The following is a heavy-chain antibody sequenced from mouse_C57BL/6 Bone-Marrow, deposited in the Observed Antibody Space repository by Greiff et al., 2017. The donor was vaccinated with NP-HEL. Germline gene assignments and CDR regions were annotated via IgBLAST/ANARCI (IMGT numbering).Heavy chain of an antibody. CDR1: GYTFTDYN. J-gene: IGHJ1*03. D-gene: IGHD1-1*01. CDR3: ARKWTYYYGSRGYWYFDV. CDR2: INPNNGGT. V-gene: IGHV1-18*01. Sequence: VQLQQSGPELVKPGASVKIPCKASGYTFTDYNMDWVKQSHGKSLEWIGDINPNNGGTIYNQKFKGKATLTVDKSSSTAYMELRSLTSEDTAVYYCARKWTYYYGSRGYWYFDVWGTGTTVTVSS.